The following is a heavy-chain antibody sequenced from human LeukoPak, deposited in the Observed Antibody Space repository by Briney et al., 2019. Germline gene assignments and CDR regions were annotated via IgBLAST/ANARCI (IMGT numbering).Heavy chain of an antibody. D-gene: IGHD3-22*01. V-gene: IGHV3-23*01. J-gene: IGHJ4*02. CDR1: GFTFSSYA. Sequence: GGSLRLSCAVSGFTFSSYAMSWVRQAPGKGLEWASGISGSGDNTYYADSVKGRFTISRDNSKNTLYVQMNSLGSEDTAAYYCAKGSYYDSSGSFYFDYWGQGTLVTVSS. CDR2: ISGSGDNT. CDR3: AKGSYYDSSGSFYFDY.